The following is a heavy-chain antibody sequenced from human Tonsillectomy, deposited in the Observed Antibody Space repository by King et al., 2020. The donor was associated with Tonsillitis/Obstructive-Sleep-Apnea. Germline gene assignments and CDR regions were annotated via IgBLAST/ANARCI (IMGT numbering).Heavy chain of an antibody. CDR1: GGSVSNSNYY. Sequence: QLQLQESGPGLVKSSETLSLTCSVSGGSVSNSNYYWGWIRQPPGKGLEWVGSIYNSGRTYYNPSLKSRVTLSVDTSKNQFSLKLRSVTAAATAVYYCARHLGGYSSGWYSPDYFDYWGQGTLVTVSS. D-gene: IGHD6-19*01. V-gene: IGHV4-39*01. CDR3: ARHLGGYSSGWYSPDYFDY. CDR2: IYNSGRT. J-gene: IGHJ4*02.